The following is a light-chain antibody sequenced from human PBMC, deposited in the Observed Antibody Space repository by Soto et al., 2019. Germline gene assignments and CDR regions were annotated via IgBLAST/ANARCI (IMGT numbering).Light chain of an antibody. CDR2: KAS. CDR3: QHYNSYSEA. Sequence: DIPVNLSAFAVSGTVGDRVAITCLASQTISSWLAWYQQKPGKAPKLLIYKASTLKSGVPSRFSGSGSGTEFTLTISSLQPDDFATYYCQHYNSYSEAVGQVTKV. J-gene: IGKJ1*01. CDR1: QTISSW. V-gene: IGKV1-5*03.